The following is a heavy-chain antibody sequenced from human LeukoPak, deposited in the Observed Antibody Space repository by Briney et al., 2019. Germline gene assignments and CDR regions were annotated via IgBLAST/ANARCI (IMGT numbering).Heavy chain of an antibody. V-gene: IGHV3-74*01. CDR2: INSDGSST. J-gene: IGHJ4*02. D-gene: IGHD3-10*01. Sequence: GGSLRLSCAASGFTFSSYWMHWVRQAPGKGLVWVSRINSDGSSTSYADSVKGRFTISRDNAKNTLYLQMNSLRAEDTAVYYCASLGVFGDTSDYWGQGTLVTVSS. CDR1: GFTFSSYW. CDR3: ASLGVFGDTSDY.